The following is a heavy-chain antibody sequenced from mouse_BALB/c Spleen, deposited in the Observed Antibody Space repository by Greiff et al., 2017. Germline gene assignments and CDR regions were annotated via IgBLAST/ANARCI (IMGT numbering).Heavy chain of an antibody. CDR2: ISNGGGST. D-gene: IGHD1-1*01. V-gene: IGHV5-12-2*01. CDR3: ARDYGSSYYAMDY. Sequence: EVQRVESGGGLVQPGGSLKLSCAASGFTFSSYTMSWVRQTPEKRLEWVAYISNGGGSTYYPDTVKGRFTISRDNAKNTLYLQMSSLKSEDTAMYYCARDYGSSYYAMDYWGQGTSVTVSS. J-gene: IGHJ4*01. CDR1: GFTFSSYT.